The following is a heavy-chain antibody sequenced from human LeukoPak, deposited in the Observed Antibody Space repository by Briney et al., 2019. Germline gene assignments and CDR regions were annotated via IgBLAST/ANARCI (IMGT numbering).Heavy chain of an antibody. D-gene: IGHD1-26*01. CDR3: ARDQVGGMRHDAFDM. Sequence: GGSLRLPCAASGFTVSSNYMSWVRQAPGKGLEWVSVIYSGGSTYYADSVKGRFTISRDNSKNTLYLQMNSLRAEDTAVYYCARDQVGGMRHDAFDMCGQGTMVTVSS. CDR1: GFTVSSNY. J-gene: IGHJ3*02. V-gene: IGHV3-66*01. CDR2: IYSGGST.